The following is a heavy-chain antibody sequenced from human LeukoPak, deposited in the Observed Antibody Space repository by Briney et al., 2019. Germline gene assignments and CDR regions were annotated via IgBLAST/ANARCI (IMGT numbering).Heavy chain of an antibody. Sequence: PGGSLRLSCAASGFTFSSYWMSWVRQAPGKGLEWVANIKQDGSEKYYADSVKGRFTISRDNSKNTLFLQMNSLRTEDTAVYYCAKFYTGRFLEGFDYWGQGTLVTVSS. CDR2: IKQDGSEK. CDR3: AKFYTGRFLEGFDY. V-gene: IGHV3-7*01. CDR1: GFTFSSYW. J-gene: IGHJ4*02. D-gene: IGHD3-3*01.